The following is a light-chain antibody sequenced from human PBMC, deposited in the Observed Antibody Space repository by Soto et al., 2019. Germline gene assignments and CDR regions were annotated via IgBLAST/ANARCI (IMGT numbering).Light chain of an antibody. CDR1: QSVRSN. Sequence: EIVMTQSPATLSVSPGERATLSCGASQSVRSNLAWYQQKPGHAPRLLIYVASTRATGIPARFSGSGSGTDFTLTISSLQSEDFAVYYCQQYHNWPLTFGQGTRLEIK. J-gene: IGKJ5*01. CDR3: QQYHNWPLT. CDR2: VAS. V-gene: IGKV3-15*01.